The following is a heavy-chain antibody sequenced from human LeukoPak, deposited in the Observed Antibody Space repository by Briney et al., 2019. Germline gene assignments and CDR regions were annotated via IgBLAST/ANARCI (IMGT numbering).Heavy chain of an antibody. V-gene: IGHV3-74*01. D-gene: IGHD3-10*01. CDR2: INSDGSST. J-gene: IGHJ3*02. CDR1: GFTFSSYW. CDR3: STGSGHAFDI. Sequence: TGGSLRLSCAASGFTFSSYWMHWVRQVPGKGLVWVSRINSDGSSTSYADSVKGRFTISRDNAKSTLYVQMNSLRAEDTAVYYCSTGSGHAFDIWGRGTMVTVSS.